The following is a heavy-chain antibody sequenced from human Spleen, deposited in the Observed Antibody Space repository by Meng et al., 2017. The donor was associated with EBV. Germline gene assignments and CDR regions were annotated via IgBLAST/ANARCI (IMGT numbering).Heavy chain of an antibody. D-gene: IGHD4-23*01. CDR3: TRWSYGGTAY. Sequence: EVQLVVSGGGLIKPWGSLRLSCAASGFTFRNAWMSWVRQAPGKGLEWVGRIKSKTDGGTTDYAAPVKGRFTISRDDSKNTLYLQMNSLKTEDTAVYYCTRWSYGGTAYWGQGTLVTVSS. CDR2: IKSKTDGGTT. J-gene: IGHJ4*02. CDR1: GFTFRNAW. V-gene: IGHV3-15*01.